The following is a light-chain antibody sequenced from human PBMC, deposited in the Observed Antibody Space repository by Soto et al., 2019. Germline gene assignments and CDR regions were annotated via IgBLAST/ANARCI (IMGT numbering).Light chain of an antibody. J-gene: IGLJ2*01. V-gene: IGLV2-14*01. Sequence: QAVVAQPASVSGSPGQSITISCSGTSSDVGAYNYVSWFQQHPGKAPTLMIYDVSNRPSGVSNRFSGSKSGNTASLTISGLQAEDEADYYCSSYTRSTTLVFGGGTKLTVL. CDR3: SSYTRSTTLV. CDR1: SSDVGAYNY. CDR2: DVS.